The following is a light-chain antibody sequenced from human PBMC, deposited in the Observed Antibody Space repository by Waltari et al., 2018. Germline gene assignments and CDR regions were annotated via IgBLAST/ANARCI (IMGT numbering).Light chain of an antibody. J-gene: IGKJ2*01. CDR1: QDISNY. Sequence: GDRVNITCQASQDISNYLNWYQQKPGKAPKLLIYDASNLETGVPSRFSGSGSGTDFTFTISSLQPEDIATYYCQQYDNLYTFGQGTKLEIK. CDR3: QQYDNLYT. CDR2: DAS. V-gene: IGKV1-33*01.